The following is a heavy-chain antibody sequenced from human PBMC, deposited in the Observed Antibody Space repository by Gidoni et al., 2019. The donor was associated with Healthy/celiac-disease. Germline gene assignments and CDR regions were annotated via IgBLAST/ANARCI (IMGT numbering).Heavy chain of an antibody. J-gene: IGHJ5*02. CDR3: ARDRSLTPGIHWFDP. CDR2: IYHSGST. CDR1: GGSISSGGYS. D-gene: IGHD1-26*01. V-gene: IGHV4-30-2*01. Sequence: QLQLQESGSGLVKPSQTLSLTCAVSGGSISSGGYSWSWIRQPPGKGLEWIGYIYHSGSTYYNPSLKSRVTISVDRSKNQFSLKLSSVTAADTAVYYCARDRSLTPGIHWFDPWGQGTLVTVSS.